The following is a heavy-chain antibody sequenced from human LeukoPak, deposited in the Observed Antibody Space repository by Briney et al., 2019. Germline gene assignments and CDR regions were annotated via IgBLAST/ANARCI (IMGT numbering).Heavy chain of an antibody. CDR2: IGVSAATT. CDR3: TKSQAVSTLRSFNY. V-gene: IGHV3-23*01. Sequence: GGSLRLSCAASGFSFSSYPMIWVRQAPGKGLEWVSVIGVSAATTYYADSVKGRFTISRDNSKNTLFLQMNSLRAEDTSVYYCTKSQAVSTLRSFNYWSQGTLVTVSS. J-gene: IGHJ4*02. CDR1: GFSFSSYP. D-gene: IGHD2-2*01.